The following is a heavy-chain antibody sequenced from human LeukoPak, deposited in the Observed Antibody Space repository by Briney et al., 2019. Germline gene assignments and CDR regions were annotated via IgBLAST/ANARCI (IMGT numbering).Heavy chain of an antibody. CDR1: GGSFSGYY. D-gene: IGHD3-22*01. CDR2: INHSGST. V-gene: IGHV4-34*01. J-gene: IGHJ4*02. CDR3: ARLPDFITYFDY. Sequence: SETLSLTCAVYGGSFSGYYWSWIRQPPGKGLEWIGEINHSGSTNYNPSLKSRVTISVDTSKNQFSLKLSSVTAADTAVYFCARLPDFITYFDYWGQGTLVTVSS.